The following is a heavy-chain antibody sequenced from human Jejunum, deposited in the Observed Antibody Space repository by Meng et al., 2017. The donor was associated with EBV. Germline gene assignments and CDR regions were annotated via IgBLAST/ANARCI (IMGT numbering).Heavy chain of an antibody. CDR2: IHHSGRT. J-gene: IGHJ4*02. D-gene: IGHD3-22*01. V-gene: IGHV4-4*02. CDR1: GGSITSTNW. CDR3: ASVGYYDSSGYFTDY. Sequence: QVQLQESGPGLVQPSGTLSLTCAVSGGSITSTNWWSWVRQPPGKGLEWIGEIHHSGRTNYNPSLKSRVTISVDKSKNQFSLELSSVTAADTAVYFCASVGYYDSSGYFTDYWGQGTLVTVAS.